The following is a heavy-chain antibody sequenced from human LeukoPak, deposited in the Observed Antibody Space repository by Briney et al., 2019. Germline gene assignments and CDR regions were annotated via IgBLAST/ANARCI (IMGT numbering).Heavy chain of an antibody. D-gene: IGHD1-26*01. V-gene: IGHV4-4*07. CDR1: GGSISSYY. CDR3: ARGGSGSYPYYYYYMDV. CDR2: IYTSGST. J-gene: IGHJ6*03. Sequence: SETLSLTCTVSGGSISSYYWSWIRQPAGKGLERIGRIYTSGSTNYNPSLKSRVTMSVDTSKDQFSLKLSSVTAADTAVYYCARGGSGSYPYYYYYMDVWGKGTTVTVSS.